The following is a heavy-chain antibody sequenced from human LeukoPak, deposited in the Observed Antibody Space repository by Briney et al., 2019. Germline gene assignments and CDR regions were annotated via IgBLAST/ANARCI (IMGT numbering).Heavy chain of an antibody. CDR3: ASIRHLGYSYGSDDY. CDR1: GFTFSSYS. Sequence: GGSLRLSCAASGFTFSSYSMNWVRQAPGKGLEWVSSISSSSSYIYYADSVKGRFTISRDNAKNSLYLQMNSLRAEDTAVYYCASIRHLGYSYGSDDYWGQGTLVTVPS. CDR2: ISSSSSYI. J-gene: IGHJ4*02. D-gene: IGHD5-18*01. V-gene: IGHV3-21*01.